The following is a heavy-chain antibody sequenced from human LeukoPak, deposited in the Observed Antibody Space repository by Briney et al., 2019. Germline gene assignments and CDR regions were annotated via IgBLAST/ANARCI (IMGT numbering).Heavy chain of an antibody. J-gene: IGHJ4*02. CDR3: AKDRPNYGEFDY. Sequence: PGGSLRISCAASGFTFSSYAMSWVRQAPWKGLHWVSAISGSGGSTYYADSVKGRFTISRDNSKNTLYLQMNSLRAEDTAVYYCAKDRPNYGEFDYWGQGTLVTVSS. CDR1: GFTFSSYA. CDR2: ISGSGGST. D-gene: IGHD4-17*01. V-gene: IGHV3-23*01.